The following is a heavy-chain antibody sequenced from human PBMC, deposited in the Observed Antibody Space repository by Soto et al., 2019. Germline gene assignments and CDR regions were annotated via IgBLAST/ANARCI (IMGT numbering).Heavy chain of an antibody. Sequence: QVRLVQSGAEVKKPGASVSISCKTSGFTFTTYYIHWVRQAPGQGLEWMGMIDPSGGSITYAQKFQGRITMTSDMSTSTVYMELSSLRSEDTAVYYCARVPYDTTGYYAFWGQGTLVTVSS. CDR3: ARVPYDTTGYYAF. CDR1: GFTFTTYY. J-gene: IGHJ4*02. V-gene: IGHV1-46*01. D-gene: IGHD3-22*01. CDR2: IDPSGGSI.